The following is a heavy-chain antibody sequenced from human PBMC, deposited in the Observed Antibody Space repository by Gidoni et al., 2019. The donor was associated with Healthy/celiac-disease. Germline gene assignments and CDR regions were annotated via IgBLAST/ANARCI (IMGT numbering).Heavy chain of an antibody. CDR2: IYYRGST. J-gene: IGHJ6*02. CDR3: ASSLISKVAAAGMRTRRDYYYYGMDV. CDR1: GGPISSSSYY. V-gene: IGHV4-39*01. Sequence: QLQLQESGPGLVKPSETLSLTCTVSGGPISSSSYYWGWIPRPPGKGLEWIGGIYYRGSTYYNLTLKSRVTIYVDTSKNQFSLKMSNVTDADKAVYYSASSLISKVAAAGMRTRRDYYYYGMDVWGQGTTVTVSS. D-gene: IGHD6-13*01.